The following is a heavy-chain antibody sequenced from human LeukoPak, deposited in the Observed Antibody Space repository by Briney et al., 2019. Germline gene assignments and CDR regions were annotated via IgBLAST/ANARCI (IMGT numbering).Heavy chain of an antibody. D-gene: IGHD1-26*01. J-gene: IGHJ4*02. Sequence: SETLPLTCTVSGGSISSYYWSWIRQPPGKGLEWLGYVYNSGSTHYNPSLKSRVTILADTSKNQFSLNLTSVTAADTAVYYCARSGGTWSYNYWGQGTLVTVSS. CDR1: GGSISSYY. V-gene: IGHV4-59*01. CDR2: VYNSGST. CDR3: ARSGGTWSYNY.